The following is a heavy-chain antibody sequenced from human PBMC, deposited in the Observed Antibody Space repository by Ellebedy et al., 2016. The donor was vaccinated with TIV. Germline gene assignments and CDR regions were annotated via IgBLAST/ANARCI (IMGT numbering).Heavy chain of an antibody. CDR1: GDSLSNGYFY. D-gene: IGHD6-13*01. Sequence: SETLSLTCTVSGDSLSNGYFYWGWIRQPPGKGLEWLGTIYYTGATSYIPSLKSRVTISVDTSKNQFSLKLSSVTAADTAVYYCAKETSSSWYQGAVLDYWGQGTLVTVSS. J-gene: IGHJ4*02. CDR2: IYYTGAT. CDR3: AKETSSSWYQGAVLDY. V-gene: IGHV4-39*07.